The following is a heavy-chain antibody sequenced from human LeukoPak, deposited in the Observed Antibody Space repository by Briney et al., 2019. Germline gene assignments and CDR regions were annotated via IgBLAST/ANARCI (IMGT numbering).Heavy chain of an antibody. Sequence: GGSLRLSCVASGFTFNSYSMNWVRQAPGKGLEWVSSISSSSSSYISYADSVKGRFTISRDNAKNSLYLQMNSLRAEDTAVYYCARGVLRDYWGQGTLVTVSS. J-gene: IGHJ4*02. CDR1: GFTFNSYS. D-gene: IGHD2-8*02. CDR3: ARGVLRDY. CDR2: ISSSSSSYI. V-gene: IGHV3-21*01.